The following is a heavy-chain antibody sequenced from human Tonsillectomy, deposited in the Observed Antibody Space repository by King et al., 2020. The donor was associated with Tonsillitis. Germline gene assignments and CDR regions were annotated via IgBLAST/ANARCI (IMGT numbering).Heavy chain of an antibody. Sequence: VQLVESGGGLVQPGRSLRLSCAASGFTFADYAMHWVRQAPGKGLEWVSGISWNSGSIVYAGSVKGRFTISTENSKNSLYLQMNSLRAEDTALYYCAKDTSPGGYVFDYWGQGTLVTVSS. J-gene: IGHJ4*02. CDR2: ISWNSGSI. V-gene: IGHV3-9*01. CDR1: GFTFADYA. D-gene: IGHD5-12*01. CDR3: AKDTSPGGYVFDY.